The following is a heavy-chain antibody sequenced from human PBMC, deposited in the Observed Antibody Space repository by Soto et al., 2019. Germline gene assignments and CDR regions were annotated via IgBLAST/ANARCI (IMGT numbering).Heavy chain of an antibody. CDR2: TYYRSKWYS. Sequence: HTLSLACVISGDSVSSNSAAWNLIRQSPSRGLEWLGRTYYRSKWYSDYAASVESRITVNPGTSKNHFSLQLNSVTPEDTAVYYCARGEQYSGRIFDYWGQGTLVSVSS. CDR1: GDSVSSNSAA. J-gene: IGHJ4*02. CDR3: ARGEQYSGRIFDY. V-gene: IGHV6-1*01. D-gene: IGHD1-26*01.